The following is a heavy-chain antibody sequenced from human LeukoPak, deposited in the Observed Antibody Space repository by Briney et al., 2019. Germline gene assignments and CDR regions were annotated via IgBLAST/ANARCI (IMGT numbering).Heavy chain of an antibody. D-gene: IGHD5-18*01. V-gene: IGHV3-30*18. CDR1: GFTFSNYA. CDR2: ISRDGSDE. Sequence: PGGSLRLSCEASGFTFSNYAMHWVRQAPGKGLEWVALISRDGSDENYADSVKGRFTISRDNSKSTLYLQLNSLRVEDTAVYHCAKGYHFHSYVSSFGHRWGQGTLVTVSS. CDR3: AKGYHFHSYVSSFGHR. J-gene: IGHJ5*02.